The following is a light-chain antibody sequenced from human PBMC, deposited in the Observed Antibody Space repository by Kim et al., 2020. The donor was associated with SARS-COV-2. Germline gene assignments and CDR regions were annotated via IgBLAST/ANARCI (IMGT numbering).Light chain of an antibody. J-gene: IGLJ2*01. CDR3: SSYTTISTLV. V-gene: IGLV2-14*03. CDR2: DVS. CDR1: SSDIGRYNY. Sequence: QSALTQPASVSGSPGQSITISCTGTSSDIGRYNYVSWYQQHPGKAPKLMIYDVSNRPSGVSNRFSGSKSANTASLTISGLQAEDEADYYCSSYTTISTLVFGGGTQLTVL.